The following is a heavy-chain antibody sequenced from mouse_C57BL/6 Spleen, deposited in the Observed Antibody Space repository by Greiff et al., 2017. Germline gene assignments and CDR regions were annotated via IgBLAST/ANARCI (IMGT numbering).Heavy chain of an antibody. J-gene: IGHJ2*01. CDR3: ARYIRNYGSSSFDY. V-gene: IGHV7-3*01. CDR1: GFTFTAYY. D-gene: IGHD1-1*01. Sequence: VTLKESGGGLVQPGGSLSLSCAASGFTFTAYYMSWVRQPPGKALEWLGFIRNKANGYTTEYSASVKGRFTISRDNSQSILYLPMNALRAEDSATYYCARYIRNYGSSSFDYWGQGTTLTVSS. CDR2: IRNKANGYTT.